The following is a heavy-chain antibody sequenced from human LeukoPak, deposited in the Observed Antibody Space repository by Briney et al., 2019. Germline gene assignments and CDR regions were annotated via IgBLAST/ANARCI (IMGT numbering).Heavy chain of an antibody. V-gene: IGHV1-2*02. CDR2: INPNSGGT. Sequence: ASVKVSCKASGYTFTGYYMHWVRQAPGQGLEWMGWINPNSGGTNYAQKFQGRVTMTRDTSISTAYMELSRLRSDDTAVYYCARDKFSGSYFPHWFDPWGQGTLVTVSS. D-gene: IGHD1-26*01. CDR1: GYTFTGYY. J-gene: IGHJ5*02. CDR3: ARDKFSGSYFPHWFDP.